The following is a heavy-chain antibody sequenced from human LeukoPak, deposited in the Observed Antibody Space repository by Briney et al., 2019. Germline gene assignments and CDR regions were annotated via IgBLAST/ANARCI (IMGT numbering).Heavy chain of an antibody. D-gene: IGHD3-22*01. J-gene: IGHJ4*02. CDR2: IYTSGST. CDR1: GGSISSGSYY. V-gene: IGHV4-61*02. CDR3: AREGDYYDSSGFDY. Sequence: SETLSLTCTVSGGSISSGSYYWSRIRQPAGKGLEWIGRIYTSGSTNYNPSLKSRVTMSVDTSKNQFSLKLSSVTAADTAVYYCAREGDYYDSSGFDYWGQGTLVTVSS.